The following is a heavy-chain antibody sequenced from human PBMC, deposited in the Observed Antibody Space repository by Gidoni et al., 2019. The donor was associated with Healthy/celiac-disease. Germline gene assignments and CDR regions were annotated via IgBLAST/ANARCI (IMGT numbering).Heavy chain of an antibody. Sequence: QVQLVESGGGVVQPGRSLRLSCAASGFTFSSYGMHWVRQAPGKGLEWVAVISYDGSNKYYADAVKGRFTISRDNSKNTLYLQMNSLRAEDTAVYYCAKDRVEWLLEGGFDYWGQGTLVTASS. CDR2: ISYDGSNK. CDR3: AKDRVEWLLEGGFDY. J-gene: IGHJ4*02. CDR1: GFTFSSYG. D-gene: IGHD3-3*01. V-gene: IGHV3-30*18.